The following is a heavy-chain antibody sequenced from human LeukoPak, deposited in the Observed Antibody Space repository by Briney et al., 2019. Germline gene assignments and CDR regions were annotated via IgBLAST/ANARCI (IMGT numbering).Heavy chain of an antibody. J-gene: IGHJ4*02. D-gene: IGHD3-3*01. CDR3: AKGRHPIDFWSGFMTVFDY. CDR1: GFTFRGYS. Sequence: RPGGSLRLSCAASGFTFRGYSMNWVRQAPGKGLEWVSTVSFTGDNAFYADSVKGRFTISRDRSKNTLYLQMNTLRVEDTAVYYCAKGRHPIDFWSGFMTVFDYWGQGTLVTVSS. V-gene: IGHV3-23*01. CDR2: VSFTGDNA.